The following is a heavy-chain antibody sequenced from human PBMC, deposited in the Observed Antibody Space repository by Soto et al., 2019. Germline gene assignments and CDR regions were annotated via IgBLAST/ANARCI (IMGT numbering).Heavy chain of an antibody. CDR1: GFTFSSYG. D-gene: IGHD3-22*01. CDR2: ISYDGSNE. Sequence: AASGFTFSSYGMHWVRQTPGMGLEWVAHISYDGSNEHYIDSVKGRFTISRDNSKNTVYLQMNSLRTEDTALYYCAKDTYYHDSSGYYVFDLWGQGTLVTVSS. V-gene: IGHV3-30*18. J-gene: IGHJ4*02. CDR3: AKDTYYHDSSGYYVFDL.